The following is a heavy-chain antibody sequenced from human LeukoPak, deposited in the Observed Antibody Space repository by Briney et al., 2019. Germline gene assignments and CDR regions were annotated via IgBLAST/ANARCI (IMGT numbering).Heavy chain of an antibody. V-gene: IGHV3-48*01. CDR3: ARGSPDLDY. J-gene: IGHJ4*02. D-gene: IGHD3-10*01. Sequence: GGSLRLSCAASGFTFSSYAMSWVRQTPGKGLEWVSYIISSGGSTTHYADSVKGRFTISRDNAKNSLYLQMNSLRAEDTAVYYCARGSPDLDYWGQGTLVTVSS. CDR2: IISSGGSTT. CDR1: GFTFSSYA.